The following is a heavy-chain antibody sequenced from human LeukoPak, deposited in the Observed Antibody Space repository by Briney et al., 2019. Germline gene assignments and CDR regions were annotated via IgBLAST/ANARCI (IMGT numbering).Heavy chain of an antibody. CDR2: IYYSGST. CDR3: ARVPDRSSYYYWYFDL. Sequence: PSETLSLTCTVSGGSISSYYWSWIRQPPGKGLEWIGYIYYSGSTNYNPSLKSRVTISVDTSKNQFSLKLSSVTAADTAVYYCARVPDRSSYYYWYFDLWGRGTLVTVSS. J-gene: IGHJ2*01. V-gene: IGHV4-59*01. D-gene: IGHD3-22*01. CDR1: GGSISSYY.